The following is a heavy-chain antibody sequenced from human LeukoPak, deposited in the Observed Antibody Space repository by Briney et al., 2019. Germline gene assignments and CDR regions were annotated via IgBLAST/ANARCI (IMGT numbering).Heavy chain of an antibody. CDR3: VSEDIVVVPAAPAVDY. CDR1: GFTFSSYA. J-gene: IGHJ4*02. V-gene: IGHV3-30*04. D-gene: IGHD2-2*01. Sequence: PGRSLRLSCAASGFTFSSYAMHWVRQAPGKGLEWVAVISYDGSNKYYADSVKGRFTISRDNSKNTLYLQMNSLRAEDTAVYYCVSEDIVVVPAAPAVDYWGQGTLVTVSS. CDR2: ISYDGSNK.